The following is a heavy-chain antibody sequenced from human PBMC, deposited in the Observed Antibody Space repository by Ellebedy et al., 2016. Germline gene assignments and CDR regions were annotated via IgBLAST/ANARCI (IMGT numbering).Heavy chain of an antibody. CDR3: VKSSGTWY. J-gene: IGHJ4*02. CDR1: GFTFSSYA. V-gene: IGHV3-23*01. Sequence: GGPLRLSCVGSGFTFSSYAMSWVRQAPGKGLEWVSAIGDSGGSTYYADSVKGRFTISRDYSKNTLYLQMSSLRAEDTAVYYCVKSSGTWYWGQGTLVTVSS. CDR2: IGDSGGST. D-gene: IGHD1-26*01.